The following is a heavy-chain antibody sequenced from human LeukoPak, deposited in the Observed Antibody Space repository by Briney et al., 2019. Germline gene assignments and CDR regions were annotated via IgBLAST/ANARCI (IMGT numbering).Heavy chain of an antibody. CDR1: GFTFSSYE. J-gene: IGHJ3*01. V-gene: IGHV3-48*03. CDR2: IYSDATYI. D-gene: IGHD3-10*01. Sequence: GGSLRLSCAASGFTFSSYEMNWVRQAPGKGPEWVSYIYSDATYIYYADSVKGRFTISRDNAKKSLYLQMNSLRAEDSAVYYCVRALYGSRGDAFDLWGQGTMVTVSS. CDR3: VRALYGSRGDAFDL.